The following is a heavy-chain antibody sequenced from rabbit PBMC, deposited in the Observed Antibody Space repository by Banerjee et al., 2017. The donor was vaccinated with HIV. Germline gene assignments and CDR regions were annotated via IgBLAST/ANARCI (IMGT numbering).Heavy chain of an antibody. J-gene: IGHJ4*01. CDR3: ARDLAGVTGWNFNL. V-gene: IGHV1S21*01. Sequence: EQLKETGGGLVQPGGSLTLSCKASGFDISSYGVSWVRQAPGKGLEWIGIIYTSGSKYYASWVNGRFTISRDNAQNTVDLQINSLTAADTATYFCARDLAGVTGWNFNLWGPGTLVTVS. D-gene: IGHD4-1*01. CDR2: IYTSGSK. CDR1: GFDISSYG.